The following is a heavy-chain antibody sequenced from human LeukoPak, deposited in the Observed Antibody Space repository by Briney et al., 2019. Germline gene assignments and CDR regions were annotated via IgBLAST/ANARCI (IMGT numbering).Heavy chain of an antibody. CDR2: IAWNSDSV. CDR1: GFTFDDYA. D-gene: IGHD5-24*01. V-gene: IGHV3-9*01. CDR3: AKGGGRWLKFRSWFDP. J-gene: IGHJ5*02. Sequence: PGGSLRLSCAASGFTFDDYAMHWVRQVPGKGLEWISGIAWNSDSVDYADSVKGRFTISRDNAKNLLYLQMNSLRVEDTALYYCAKGGGRWLKFRSWFDPWGQGTLVTVSS.